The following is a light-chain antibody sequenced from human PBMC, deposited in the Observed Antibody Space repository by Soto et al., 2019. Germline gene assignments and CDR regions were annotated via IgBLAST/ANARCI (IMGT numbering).Light chain of an antibody. CDR1: QSLLYSNGYNY. J-gene: IGKJ3*01. V-gene: IGKV2-28*01. CDR3: MQARHIPFT. CDR2: LGS. Sequence: DVVMTQSPLSLPVTPGEPASISCRSSQSLLYSNGYNYLDWYLQKPGQSPQLLIYLGSNRASGVPDRFSGSGSGTDFTLKISRVEPEDVGVYYCMQARHIPFTFGPGTKVDLK.